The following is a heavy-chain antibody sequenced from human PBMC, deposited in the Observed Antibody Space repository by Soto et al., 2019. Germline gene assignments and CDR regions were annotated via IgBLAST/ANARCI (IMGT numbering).Heavy chain of an antibody. CDR1: GGSISSYY. CDR2: IYYSGST. D-gene: IGHD5-12*01. J-gene: IGHJ5*02. V-gene: IGHV4-59*01. Sequence: PSETLSLTCTVSGGSISSYYWSWIRQPPGKGLEWIGYIYYSGSTNYNPSLKSRVTISVDTSKNQFSLKLSSVTAADTAVYYCARGGGSQPFDPWGQGTLVTVSS. CDR3: ARGGGSQPFDP.